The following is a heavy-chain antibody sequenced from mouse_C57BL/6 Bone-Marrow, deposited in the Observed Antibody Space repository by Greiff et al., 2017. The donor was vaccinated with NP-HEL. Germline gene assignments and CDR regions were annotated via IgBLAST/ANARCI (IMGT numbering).Heavy chain of an antibody. CDR3: TTATVVEGYAMDY. CDR1: GFNIKDDY. Sequence: VQLQQSGAELVRPGASVKLSCTASGFNIKDDYMHWVKQRPEQGLEWIGWIDPENGDTEYASKFQGKATITADTSSNTAYLQLSSLTSEDTAVYYWTTATVVEGYAMDYWGQGTSVTVSS. J-gene: IGHJ4*01. V-gene: IGHV14-4*01. CDR2: IDPENGDT. D-gene: IGHD1-1*01.